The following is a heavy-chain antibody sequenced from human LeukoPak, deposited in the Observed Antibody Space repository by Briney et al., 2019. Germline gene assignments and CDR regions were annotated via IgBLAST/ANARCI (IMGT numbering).Heavy chain of an antibody. D-gene: IGHD3-3*01. CDR3: AKEGDFWRGLIDY. J-gene: IGHJ4*02. CDR1: GGSISSGGYY. CDR2: IYYSGST. V-gene: IGHV4-31*03. Sequence: SETLSLTCTVSGGSISSGGYYWSWIRQHPGKGLEWIGYIYYSGSTYYNPSLKSRVTISVDTSKNQFSLKLSSVTAADTAVYYCAKEGDFWRGLIDYWGQGTLVTVSS.